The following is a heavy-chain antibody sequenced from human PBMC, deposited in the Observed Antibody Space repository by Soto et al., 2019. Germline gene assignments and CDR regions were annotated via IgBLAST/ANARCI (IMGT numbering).Heavy chain of an antibody. J-gene: IGHJ6*03. D-gene: IGHD3-3*01. CDR2: ISGSGGST. V-gene: IGHV3-23*01. CDR1: GFTFSSYA. Sequence: PGGSLRLSCAASGFTFSSYAMSWVRQAPGKGLEWVSAISGSGGSTYYADSVKGRFTISRDNSKNTLYLQMNSLRAEDTAVYYCAKERPYYDCWSGQWDYYYYYMDVWGKGTTVTVSS. CDR3: AKERPYYDCWSGQWDYYYYYMDV.